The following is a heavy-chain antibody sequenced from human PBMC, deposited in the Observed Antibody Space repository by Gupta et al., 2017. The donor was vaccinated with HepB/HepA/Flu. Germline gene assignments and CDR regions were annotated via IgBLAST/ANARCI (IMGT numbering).Heavy chain of an antibody. J-gene: IGHJ4*02. D-gene: IGHD2-8*01. CDR2: INHSGRT. CDR3: AIGDCTNGVCYDDY. Sequence: QVQLQQWGAGLLKPSETLSLTCAVYGGSFSGYYWSWIRQPPGKGLEWIGEINHSGRTNYNPALKSRVTISVDTSKNQFSLKLSSVTAADTAVYYCAIGDCTNGVCYDDYWGQGTLVTVYS. CDR1: GGSFSGYY. V-gene: IGHV4-34*01.